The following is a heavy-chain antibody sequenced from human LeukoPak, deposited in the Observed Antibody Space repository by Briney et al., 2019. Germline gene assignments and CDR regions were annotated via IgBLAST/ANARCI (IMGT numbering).Heavy chain of an antibody. V-gene: IGHV3-53*01. J-gene: IGHJ4*02. D-gene: IGHD3-3*01. CDR3: ARDSLRSGYLDY. CDR2: IYSGGST. CDR1: GFTLSSNY. Sequence: GGSLRLSCAASGFTLSSNYMSWVRQAPGKALEWVSVIYSGGSTYYADSVKGRFTISRDNSKNTLYLQMNSLRAEDTAVYYCARDSLRSGYLDYWGQGTLVTVSS.